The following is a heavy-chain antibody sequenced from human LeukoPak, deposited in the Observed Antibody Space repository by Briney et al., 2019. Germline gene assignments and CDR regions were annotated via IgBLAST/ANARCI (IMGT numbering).Heavy chain of an antibody. J-gene: IGHJ2*01. CDR2: IYYSGRT. Sequence: SETLSLTCTVSGDSIISSSYYWGWIRQPPGKGLEWIGSIYYSGRTYYNPSLESRVTISVDTSKNQFSLKLSSVTAADTAVYYCARDEANPADWYFDLWGRGTLVTVSS. D-gene: IGHD4/OR15-4a*01. CDR1: GDSIISSSYY. V-gene: IGHV4-39*07. CDR3: ARDEANPADWYFDL.